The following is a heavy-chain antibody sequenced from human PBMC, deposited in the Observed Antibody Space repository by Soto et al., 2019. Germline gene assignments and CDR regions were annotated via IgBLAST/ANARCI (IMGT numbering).Heavy chain of an antibody. CDR1: GFTFNTYG. D-gene: IGHD5-12*01. V-gene: IGHV3-30*18. CDR2: ILYDGSNK. Sequence: QVQLVESGGGVVQPGRSLRLSCAASGFTFNTYGMHWVRQAPGKGLEWVALILYDGSNKYYADSVKGRFTIPRDNSKNTLSLQMHSLRAEDTAVYYCTKDTFGGYDFYYYYYMDVWGKGTTVTVSS. CDR3: TKDTFGGYDFYYYYYMDV. J-gene: IGHJ6*03.